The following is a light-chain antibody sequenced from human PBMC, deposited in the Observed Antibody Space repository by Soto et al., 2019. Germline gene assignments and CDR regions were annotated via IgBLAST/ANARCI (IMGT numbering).Light chain of an antibody. J-gene: IGKJ1*01. CDR2: GAS. CDR1: QRVSNN. CDR3: QQYGGSGT. Sequence: EIVMTESPATLSVSPGERATLSCRASQRVSNNFAWYQQKPGQAPRLLIYGASTRATGIPARYSGSGSGTDFTLTISRLEPEDFAVYYCQQYGGSGTFGQGTKVHI. V-gene: IGKV3-15*01.